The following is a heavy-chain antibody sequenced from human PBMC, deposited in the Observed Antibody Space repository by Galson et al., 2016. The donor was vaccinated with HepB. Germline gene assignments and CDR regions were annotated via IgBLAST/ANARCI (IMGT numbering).Heavy chain of an antibody. CDR2: IGAAGDT. Sequence: LRLSCAASGFTFSSYDMHWVRQVTGKGLEWVSAIGAAGDTYYTDTVKGRFTISRDNSKNMLYLQLSSLSVEDTALYYCMSRRRDALAGYGSRFQHWGQGTLVTVSS. V-gene: IGHV3-13*01. CDR3: MSRRRDALAGYGSRFQH. D-gene: IGHD3-9*01. J-gene: IGHJ1*01. CDR1: GFTFSSYD.